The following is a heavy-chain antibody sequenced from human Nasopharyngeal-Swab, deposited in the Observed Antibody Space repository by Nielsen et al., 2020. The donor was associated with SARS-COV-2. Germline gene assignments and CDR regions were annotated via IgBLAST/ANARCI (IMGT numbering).Heavy chain of an antibody. Sequence: WIRQPPGKGLEWIGEINHSGSTNYNPSLKSRVTISVDTSKNQFSLKLSSVTAADTAVYYCARGQGPRHYYDSSGYYYDVLGRGYYFDYWDQGTLVTSPQ. V-gene: IGHV4-34*01. D-gene: IGHD3-22*01. CDR3: ARGQGPRHYYDSSGYYYDVLGRGYYFDY. J-gene: IGHJ4*02. CDR2: INHSGST.